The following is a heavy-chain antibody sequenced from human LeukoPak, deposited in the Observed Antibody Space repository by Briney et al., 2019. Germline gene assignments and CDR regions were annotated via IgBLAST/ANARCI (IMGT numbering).Heavy chain of an antibody. CDR2: IWYDGSQE. CDR3: ARDLAAARLDF. CDR1: GFTFSNHG. J-gene: IGHJ4*02. D-gene: IGHD6-6*01. V-gene: IGHV3-33*01. Sequence: GRSLRLSCAASGFTFSNHGMHWVRQAPGMGLEWVANIWYDGSQEYYADTVKGRFTISRDISKNILYLQMNSLRAEDTAVYYCARDLAAARLDFRGQGTLVTVSS.